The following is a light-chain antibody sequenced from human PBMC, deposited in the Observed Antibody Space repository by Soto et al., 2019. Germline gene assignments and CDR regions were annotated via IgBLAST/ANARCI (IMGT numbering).Light chain of an antibody. CDR1: QSISSW. J-gene: IGKJ1*01. Sequence: DIQMTQSPSTLSASVGDRVTITCRASQSISSWLAWYQQKPGKAPKLLIYKASTLESGVPSRFSGSGSGTAFTLTISSLHPDDFATYYCQQYNNYLWTFGQGTKVEIK. CDR3: QQYNNYLWT. V-gene: IGKV1-5*03. CDR2: KAS.